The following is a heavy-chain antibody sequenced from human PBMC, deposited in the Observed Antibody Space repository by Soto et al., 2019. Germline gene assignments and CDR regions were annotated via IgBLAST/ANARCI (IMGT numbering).Heavy chain of an antibody. D-gene: IGHD2-8*01. J-gene: IGHJ6*03. CDR3: AGRYCTNGVCYTNYYSYIDV. CDR2: ITTSGGNT. V-gene: IGHV3-23*01. CDR1: GFTFSTYA. Sequence: EVQLLESGGGLVQPGVSLRLSCAASGFTFSTYAMSWVRQAPGKGLEWVSTITTSGGNTYYADSVQGRSTISRVNVKNTLYLQMKSLRAEDTAVYYCAGRYCTNGVCYTNYYSYIDVWGKGTTVTVSS.